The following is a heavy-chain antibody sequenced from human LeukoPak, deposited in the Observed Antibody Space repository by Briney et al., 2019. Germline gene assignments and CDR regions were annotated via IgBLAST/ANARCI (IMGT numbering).Heavy chain of an antibody. CDR1: GFTFSSYA. J-gene: IGHJ3*02. CDR3: ARERYSGYDFDAFDM. D-gene: IGHD5-12*01. V-gene: IGHV3-64*01. Sequence: GGPLRLSCAASGFTFSSYAMSWVRQAPGKGLEYVSGINSNGGSAYYGNSVKGRFTISRDNSKNTLYLQMGSLRAEDMVVYYCARERYSGYDFDAFDMWGQGTMVTVSS. CDR2: INSNGGSA.